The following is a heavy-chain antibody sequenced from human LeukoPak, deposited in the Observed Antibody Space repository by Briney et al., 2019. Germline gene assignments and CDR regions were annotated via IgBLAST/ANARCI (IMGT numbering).Heavy chain of an antibody. CDR2: ISSGGSAI. V-gene: IGHV3-11*01. J-gene: IGHJ5*02. D-gene: IGHD1-26*01. CDR3: ARDHHSGSYLGWFDP. CDR1: GFTFSDYY. Sequence: GGSLRLSCAASGFTFSDYYMSWIRQTPGKGLEWLSYISSGGSAIYYADSVKGRFTISRDNAKNSLYLQMNSLRAEDTAVYYCARDHHSGSYLGWFDPWGQGTLVTVPS.